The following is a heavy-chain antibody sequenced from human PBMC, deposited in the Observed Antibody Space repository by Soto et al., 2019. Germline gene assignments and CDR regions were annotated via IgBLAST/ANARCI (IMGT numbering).Heavy chain of an antibody. Sequence: GGSLRLSCAASGFTFTTYRMHWVRQAPGKGLEWVSYISSDSSTISYADSVKGRFTISRDNAKNSLYLQMNSLRAEDTAVYYCATYYGSGSYFPDHYYYGMDVWGQGTTVTVSS. D-gene: IGHD3-10*01. CDR1: GFTFTTYR. J-gene: IGHJ6*02. CDR3: ATYYGSGSYFPDHYYYGMDV. V-gene: IGHV3-48*01. CDR2: ISSDSSTI.